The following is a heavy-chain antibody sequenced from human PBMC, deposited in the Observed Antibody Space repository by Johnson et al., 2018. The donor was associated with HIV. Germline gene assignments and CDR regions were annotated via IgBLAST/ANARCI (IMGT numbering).Heavy chain of an antibody. Sequence: EMQLVESGGGLVHPGGSLRLSCAASGFTFGDYGMSWVRQVPGKGLEWVSGINWNGGSTGYADSVKGRFTISRDNAKNSLYLQMNSLTVEDTALYYCARADRDSGTYQDAFDIWGQGTMVTVSS. CDR2: INWNGGST. D-gene: IGHD1-26*01. CDR1: GFTFGDYG. V-gene: IGHV3-20*04. J-gene: IGHJ3*02. CDR3: ARADRDSGTYQDAFDI.